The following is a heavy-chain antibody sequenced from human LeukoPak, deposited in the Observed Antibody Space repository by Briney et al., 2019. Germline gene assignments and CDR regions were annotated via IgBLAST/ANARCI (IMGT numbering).Heavy chain of an antibody. D-gene: IGHD3-16*01. V-gene: IGHV4-4*02. Sequence: SETLSLTCDVSGGSISNTYWWNWVRQPPGQGLEWIGEVSLAGQTNYNPSLNGRVTMSLDESSNQLSLKLTSVTAADTAIYYCSREIGAFCPFGYWGQGTLVIVPS. J-gene: IGHJ4*02. CDR2: VSLAGQT. CDR1: GGSISNTYW. CDR3: SREIGAFCPFGY.